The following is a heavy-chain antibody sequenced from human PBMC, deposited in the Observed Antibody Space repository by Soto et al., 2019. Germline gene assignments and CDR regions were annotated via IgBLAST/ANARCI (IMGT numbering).Heavy chain of an antibody. CDR2: INHSGST. CDR3: ARWGIIVVVPAAMDYHYGMDV. CDR1: GGSISSRSYY. Sequence: SETLSLTCTVSGGSISSRSYYWGWIRQPPGKGLEWIGEINHSGSTNYNPSLKSRVTISVDTSKNQFSLKLSSVTAADTAVYYCARWGIIVVVPAAMDYHYGMDVWGQGTTVTVSS. V-gene: IGHV4-39*07. J-gene: IGHJ6*02. D-gene: IGHD2-2*01.